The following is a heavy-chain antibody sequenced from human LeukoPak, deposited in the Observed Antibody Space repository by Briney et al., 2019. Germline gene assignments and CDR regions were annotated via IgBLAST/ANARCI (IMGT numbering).Heavy chain of an antibody. Sequence: SVKVSCKASGYTFTYRYLHWVRQAPGQALEWMGWITPFNGNTNYAQKFQDRVTITRDRSMSTAYMELSSLRSEDTAMYYCAVLLSTRDAFDIWGQGTMVTVSS. CDR2: ITPFNGNT. J-gene: IGHJ3*02. D-gene: IGHD3-10*01. CDR3: AVLLSTRDAFDI. V-gene: IGHV1-45*02. CDR1: GYTFTYRY.